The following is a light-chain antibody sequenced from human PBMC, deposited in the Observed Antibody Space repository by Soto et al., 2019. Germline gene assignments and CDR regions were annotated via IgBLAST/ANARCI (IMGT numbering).Light chain of an antibody. CDR2: AAS. CDR1: HSISGW. V-gene: IGKV1-5*01. Sequence: DIQITHSPATLSESVGDRVTITCLASHSISGWLAWYQQKSGSAPQLLIYAASKLQSGVPLRFRGSGSGTTYTLTIVSLQPDDFATYYCQQSYNALSWKFGQGTKVAI. J-gene: IGKJ1*01. CDR3: QQSYNALSWK.